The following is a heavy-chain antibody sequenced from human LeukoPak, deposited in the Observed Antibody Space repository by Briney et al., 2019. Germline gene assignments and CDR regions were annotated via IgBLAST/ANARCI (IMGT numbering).Heavy chain of an antibody. D-gene: IGHD1-26*01. Sequence: GRSLRLSCAASGFTFSSYAMSWVRQAPGKGLEWVSAISGSGGSTYYADSVKGRFTISRDNSKNTLYLQMNSLRAEDTAVYYCAKDTSELLDSDAVDYWGQGTLVTVSS. V-gene: IGHV3-23*01. J-gene: IGHJ4*02. CDR3: AKDTSELLDSDAVDY. CDR1: GFTFSSYA. CDR2: ISGSGGST.